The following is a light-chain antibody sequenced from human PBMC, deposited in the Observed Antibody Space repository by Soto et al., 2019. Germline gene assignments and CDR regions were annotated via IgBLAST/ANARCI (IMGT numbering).Light chain of an antibody. Sequence: QAVVTQEPSVSVSPGGTVTLTCVLSSGSVSTSNYPSWYQQTPGQAPRTLIYSTNTRSSGVPDRFSGSIVGNKAALTITGTQADDDSDYYCVLFQHGGINWVFGGGTKLTVL. CDR1: SGSVSTSNY. CDR3: VLFQHGGINWV. V-gene: IGLV8-61*01. J-gene: IGLJ3*02. CDR2: STN.